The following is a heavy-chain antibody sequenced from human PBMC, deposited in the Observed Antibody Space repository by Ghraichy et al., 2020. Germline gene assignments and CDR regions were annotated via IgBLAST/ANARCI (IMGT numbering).Heavy chain of an antibody. CDR2: IKEDGSNK. V-gene: IGHV3-7*01. Sequence: GGSLRLSCAVSGFTFSNSWMSWVRQAPGKGLEWVANIKEDGSNKYYADSVKGRFSISRDNAKNSLYLQLNSLRAEDTAVYYCARDFSCGSIYGLGGCYFDSWGQGTLVTVSS. CDR1: GFTFSNSW. J-gene: IGHJ4*02. D-gene: IGHD3-10*01. CDR3: ARDFSCGSIYGLGGCYFDS.